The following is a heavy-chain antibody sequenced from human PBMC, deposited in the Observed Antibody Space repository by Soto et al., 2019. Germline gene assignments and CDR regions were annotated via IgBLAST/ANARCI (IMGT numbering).Heavy chain of an antibody. CDR1: GFTFSSYG. CDR2: IWYDGSNK. CDR3: ARTASAATYYFDY. V-gene: IGHV3-33*01. D-gene: IGHD2-15*01. J-gene: IGHJ4*02. Sequence: QVQLVESGGGVVQPGRSLRLSCAASGFTFSSYGMHWVRQAPGKGLEWVAVIWYDGSNKYYADSVKGRFTISRDNSKNTLYLQMNSLRAEDTAVYYCARTASAATYYFDYLGQGTLVTVSS.